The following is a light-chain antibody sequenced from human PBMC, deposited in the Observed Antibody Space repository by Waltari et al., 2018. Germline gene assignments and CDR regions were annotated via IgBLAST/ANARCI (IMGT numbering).Light chain of an antibody. CDR1: SLGWNY. V-gene: IGLV3-19*01. CDR2: GYN. CDR3: SSRDSSGKVL. Sequence: SSDLTQDPGVSVALGQTVRTNCQGDSLGWNYATWYQQKAGQAPVLVMYGYNKRPTGIADRFSGSSSGTTSSLIIAGSQAEDEADYYCSSRDSSGKVLFGGGTKVTVL. J-gene: IGLJ3*02.